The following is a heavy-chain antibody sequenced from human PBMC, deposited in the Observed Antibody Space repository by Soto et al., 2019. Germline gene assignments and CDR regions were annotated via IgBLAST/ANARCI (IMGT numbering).Heavy chain of an antibody. CDR2: ISWNSGSI. CDR1: GFTFDDYA. Sequence: GGSLRLSCAASGFTFDDYAMHWVRQAPGKGLEWVSGISWNSGSIGYADSVKGRFTISRDNAKNSLYLQMNSLRAEDTALYYCAKDDCSGGSCCGLCAFDIWGQGTMVTVSS. D-gene: IGHD2-15*01. CDR3: AKDDCSGGSCCGLCAFDI. V-gene: IGHV3-9*01. J-gene: IGHJ3*02.